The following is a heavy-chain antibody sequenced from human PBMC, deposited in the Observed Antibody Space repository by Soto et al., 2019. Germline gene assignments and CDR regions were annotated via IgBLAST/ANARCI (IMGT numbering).Heavy chain of an antibody. CDR1: GFSFNDVW. J-gene: IGHJ4*02. CDR3: TTRGGH. CDR2: IKSQADGGTT. D-gene: IGHD6-25*01. Sequence: QLVESGGGLVKPGGSLRLSCTASGFSFNDVWMSWVRQAPGRGLEWIGRIKSQADGGTTDYAAPVNGRFSVSRDDSQNRLYLEMSGLRNEDSGIYFCTTRGGHWGQGTRVTVSS. V-gene: IGHV3-15*05.